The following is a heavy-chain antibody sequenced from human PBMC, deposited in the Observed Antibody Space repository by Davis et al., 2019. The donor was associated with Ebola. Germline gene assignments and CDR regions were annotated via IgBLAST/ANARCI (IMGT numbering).Heavy chain of an antibody. D-gene: IGHD3-3*01. J-gene: IGHJ6*03. V-gene: IGHV1-18*04. CDR3: ARGRLRFWEWLTGGDYYYYMDV. Sequence: ASVKVSCKASGYTFTSYGISWVRQAPGQGLEWMGWISAYNGNTNYAQKLQGRVTMTTDTSTSTAYMELRSLRSDDTAVYYCARGRLRFWEWLTGGDYYYYMDVWGKGTTVTVSS. CDR2: ISAYNGNT. CDR1: GYTFTSYG.